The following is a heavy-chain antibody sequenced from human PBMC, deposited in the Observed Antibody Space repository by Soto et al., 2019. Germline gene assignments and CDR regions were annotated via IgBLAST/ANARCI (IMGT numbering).Heavy chain of an antibody. CDR2: IWNDGSTK. D-gene: IGHD3-9*01. V-gene: IGHV3-33*01. CDR3: ARVLRYFDWDYAFDI. Sequence: VQLVESGGGVVQPGRSLRLSCAASGFTFRTYGMHWVRQAPGKGLEWVAVIWNDGSTKYYADSVKGRFTISRDDSKNTLYLQMNSLRAEDTAVYYCARVLRYFDWDYAFDIWGQGTMVTVSS. CDR1: GFTFRTYG. J-gene: IGHJ3*02.